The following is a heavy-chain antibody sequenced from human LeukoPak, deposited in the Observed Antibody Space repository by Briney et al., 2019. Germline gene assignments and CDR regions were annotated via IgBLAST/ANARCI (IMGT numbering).Heavy chain of an antibody. CDR1: GGAISSYY. CDR3: ARAGGSGSYGGLHYFDY. CDR2: IYYSGST. D-gene: IGHD3-10*01. V-gene: IGHV4-59*01. Sequence: PSETLSLTCTVSGGAISSYYWSWIRQPPGQGQESIGYIYYSGSTNYNPSLKSRVTISVDTSKNQFSLKLSSVTAADTAVYYCARAGGSGSYGGLHYFDYWGQGTLVTVAS. J-gene: IGHJ4*02.